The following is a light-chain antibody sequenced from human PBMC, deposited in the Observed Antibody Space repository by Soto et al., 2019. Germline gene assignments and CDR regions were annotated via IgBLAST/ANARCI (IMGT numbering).Light chain of an antibody. J-gene: IGKJ4*01. Sequence: EIVLTQSPATLPLSPGERATLSCRASQSVSSNLAWYQQKPGQAPRLLIYDASYRASGIPARFSGSGSGTDFTLTSISLGAEDFAVYYCQQRDHWTVTFGGGTKLEIK. CDR3: QQRDHWTVT. CDR2: DAS. CDR1: QSVSSN. V-gene: IGKV3-11*01.